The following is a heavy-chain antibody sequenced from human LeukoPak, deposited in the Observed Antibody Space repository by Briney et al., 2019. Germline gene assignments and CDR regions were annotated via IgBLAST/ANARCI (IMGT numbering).Heavy chain of an antibody. CDR3: ARGPRVTFDY. V-gene: IGHV4-59*01. CDR1: GGSISNYY. J-gene: IGHJ4*02. Sequence: PSETLSLTCTVSGGSISNYYWSWIRQPPGKGLEWTGYIHYSGSTSYNPSLKSRVTISVDTSKNQFSLKLSSMTAADTAVYYCARGPRVTFDYWGQGTLVTVSS. D-gene: IGHD3-10*01. CDR2: IHYSGST.